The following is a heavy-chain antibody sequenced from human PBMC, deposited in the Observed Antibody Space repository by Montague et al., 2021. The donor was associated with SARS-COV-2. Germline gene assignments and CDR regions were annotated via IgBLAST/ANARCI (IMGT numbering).Heavy chain of an antibody. V-gene: IGHV4-34*01. J-gene: IGHJ6*02. Sequence: SETLSLTCAVYGGSFSGYYWSWIRQPPGKGLEWIGEINHSGSTNYNPSLKIRVTISVDTSKNQFSLKLSSVTAADTAVYYCARGRRILLWFGEILSGGDYYGMDVWGQGTPVTVSS. CDR2: INHSGST. D-gene: IGHD3-10*01. CDR1: GGSFSGYY. CDR3: ARGRRILLWFGEILSGGDYYGMDV.